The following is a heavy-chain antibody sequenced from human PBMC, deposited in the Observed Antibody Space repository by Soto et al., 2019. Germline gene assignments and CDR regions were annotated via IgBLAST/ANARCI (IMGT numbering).Heavy chain of an antibody. V-gene: IGHV3-74*01. J-gene: IGHJ6*02. CDR1: GFTFSTYW. Sequence: EVQLVESGGGLAQPGGSLRLSCAASGFTFSTYWMHWVRQAPGKGLVWVSRINSDGSSTGDVDSVEGRVTVSRDNAKNTQHLQMNSLAADDTAVYYCARDRGSKWHLPDGMDAWSQGTTVTFSS. CDR2: INSDGSST. CDR3: ARDRGSKWHLPDGMDA. D-gene: IGHD5-12*01.